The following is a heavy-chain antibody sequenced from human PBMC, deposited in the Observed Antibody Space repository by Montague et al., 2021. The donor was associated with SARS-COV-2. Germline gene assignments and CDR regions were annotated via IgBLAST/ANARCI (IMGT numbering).Heavy chain of an antibody. J-gene: IGHJ4*02. V-gene: IGHV3-23*03. CDR3: AKKVFPCDSSGYLFDY. CDR1: GFTFSSYA. CDR2: IYSGGSST. D-gene: IGHD3-22*01. Sequence: SLRLSCAASGFTFSSYAMSWVRQAPGKGLEWVSVIYSGGSSTYYADSVKGRFTISRDNSKNTLYLQMNSLRAEDTAVYYCAKKVFPCDSSGYLFDYWGQGTLVTVSS.